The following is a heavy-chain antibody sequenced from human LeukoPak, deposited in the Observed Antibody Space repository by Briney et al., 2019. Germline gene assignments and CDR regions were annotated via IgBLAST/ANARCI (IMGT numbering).Heavy chain of an antibody. V-gene: IGHV4-31*03. Sequence: SQTLSLTCTVSGGSISSGGYYWSWIRQHPGKGLEWIGYIHYSGSTYYNSSLKSRVTISVDTSKNQFSLKLSAVTAADTAVYYCASTVVNNWFDPWGQGTLVTVYS. CDR1: GGSISSGGYY. J-gene: IGHJ5*02. CDR3: ASTVVNNWFDP. D-gene: IGHD3-22*01. CDR2: IHYSGST.